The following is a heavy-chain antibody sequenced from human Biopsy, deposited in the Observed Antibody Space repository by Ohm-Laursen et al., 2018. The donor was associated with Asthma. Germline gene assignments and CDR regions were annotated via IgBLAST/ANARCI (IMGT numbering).Heavy chain of an antibody. V-gene: IGHV4-39*01. CDR1: GGSMSSSSYY. D-gene: IGHD7-27*01. CDR2: IPYTGSA. CDR3: ARHWDWGSFFDY. J-gene: IGHJ4*02. Sequence: SDTLSLTCTVSGGSMSSSSYYWGWIRQPPGKGLEWMGRIPYTGSAYHNPSLKSRVTISGDTSKNHFSLKLSSVTAADTAVYYCARHWDWGSFFDYWGQGTPVTVSS.